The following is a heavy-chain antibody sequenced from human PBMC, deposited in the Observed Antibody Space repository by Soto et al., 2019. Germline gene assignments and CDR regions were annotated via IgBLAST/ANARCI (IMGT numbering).Heavy chain of an antibody. V-gene: IGHV3-21*01. Sequence: EVQLVESGGGRVKPVASLRLSCAASVVNFSSYTMNWVLQSPGKGLEWVSSISSANRYIYYTDSVKGRLSIARDDATNSLYMQMTSLRADDTDVSSCVRDRSRGGDCYRNYAFDLWGQGTMVTVSS. D-gene: IGHD2-21*02. CDR1: VVNFSSYT. CDR3: VRDRSRGGDCYRNYAFDL. J-gene: IGHJ3*01. CDR2: ISSANRYI.